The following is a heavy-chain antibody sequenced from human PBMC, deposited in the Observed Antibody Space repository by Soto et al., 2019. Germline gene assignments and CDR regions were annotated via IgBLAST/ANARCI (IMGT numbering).Heavy chain of an antibody. J-gene: IGHJ5*02. CDR2: IYTDGTT. D-gene: IGHD6-6*01. Sequence: WGSLRLACASSVFAVSANYVSWVRQAPGKGLDWVSLIYTDGTTYYADSVKGRFTFSRDNSKNSLYLQMNSLRAEDKGVYYCTRVSSPLPGNFLDPSGPGTLVTVS. CDR3: TRVSSPLPGNFLDP. V-gene: IGHV3-53*01. CDR1: VFAVSANY.